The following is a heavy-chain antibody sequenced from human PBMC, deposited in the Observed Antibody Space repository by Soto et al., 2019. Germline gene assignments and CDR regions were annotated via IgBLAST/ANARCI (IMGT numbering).Heavy chain of an antibody. J-gene: IGHJ4*02. CDR3: ARVRYSSGWYDY. CDR1: GFTFSSYG. CDR2: IWYDGSNK. V-gene: IGHV3-33*01. Sequence: GGSLRLSCAASGFTFSSYGMHWVRQAPGKGLEWVAVIWYDGSNKYYADSVKGRFTISRDNSKNTLYLQMNSLRAEDTAVYYCARVRYSSGWYDYWGQGTLVTVSS. D-gene: IGHD6-19*01.